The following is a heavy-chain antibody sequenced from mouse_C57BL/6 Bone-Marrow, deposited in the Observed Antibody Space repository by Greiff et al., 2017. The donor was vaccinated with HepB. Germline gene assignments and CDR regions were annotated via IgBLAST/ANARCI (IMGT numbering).Heavy chain of an antibody. D-gene: IGHD2-2*01. V-gene: IGHV1-76*01. J-gene: IGHJ2*01. CDR2: IYPGSGNT. Sequence: LVESGAELVRPGASVKLSCKASGYTFTDYYINWVKQRPGQGLEWIARIYPGSGNTYYNEKFKGKATLTAEKSSSTAYMQLSSLTSEDSAVYFCAREGLWLDYFDDWGQGTTLTVSS. CDR1: GYTFTDYY. CDR3: AREGLWLDYFDD.